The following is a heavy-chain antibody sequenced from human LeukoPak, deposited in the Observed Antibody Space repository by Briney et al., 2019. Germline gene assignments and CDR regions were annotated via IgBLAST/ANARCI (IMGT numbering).Heavy chain of an antibody. Sequence: GGSLRLSCAASGFTFNDYAMFWVRQAPGKGLEWVSGISWNSGSIGYADSVKGRFTISRDNAKNSLYLQMNSLRAEDTAVYYCASSYYDFWSGYSLPSYWGQGTLVTVSS. D-gene: IGHD3-3*01. J-gene: IGHJ4*02. CDR3: ASSYYDFWSGYSLPSY. CDR2: ISWNSGSI. V-gene: IGHV3-9*01. CDR1: GFTFNDYA.